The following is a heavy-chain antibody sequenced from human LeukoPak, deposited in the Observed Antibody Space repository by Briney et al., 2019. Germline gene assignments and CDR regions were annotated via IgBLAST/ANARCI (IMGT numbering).Heavy chain of an antibody. CDR2: ILYSGST. D-gene: IGHD1-1*01. CDR1: GGSVSSGDSY. J-gene: IGHJ6*02. Sequence: SETLSLTCNVSGGSVSSGDSYWSWIRQPPGKGLEWIGCILYSGSTYYNPSLKSRISILMDTSKNQFSLKLSSVTTADTAVYYCARDSGNFHHDMDVWGQGTTVIVSS. CDR3: ARDSGNFHHDMDV. V-gene: IGHV4-30-4*01.